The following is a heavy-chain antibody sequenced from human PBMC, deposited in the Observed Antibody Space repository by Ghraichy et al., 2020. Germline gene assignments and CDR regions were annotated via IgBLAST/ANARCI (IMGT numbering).Heavy chain of an antibody. CDR2: ISGSGGTT. J-gene: IGHJ4*02. Sequence: GGSLRLSCAASGFTFSSYAINWVRQAPGKGLEWVSGISGSGGTTYYADSVKGRFTISRDTSKNTLYLPMNSLRADDTAVFYCAKGGYSLYYFDYWGQGTLVTVSS. D-gene: IGHD4-23*01. CDR3: AKGGYSLYYFDY. CDR1: GFTFSSYA. V-gene: IGHV3-23*01.